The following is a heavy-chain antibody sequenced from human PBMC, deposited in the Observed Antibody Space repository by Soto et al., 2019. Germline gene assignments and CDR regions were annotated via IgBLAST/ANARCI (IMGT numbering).Heavy chain of an antibody. Sequence: GGSLRLSCAASGFTFSTYWMDWVRQTPGKGLEWVANINQDGSEKHYVDSVKGRFTISRDNAKNSLYLQMSSPTAEDSALYYCSPSLDYWGQGTLVTVSS. J-gene: IGHJ4*02. V-gene: IGHV3-7*01. CDR3: SPSLDY. CDR2: INQDGSEK. CDR1: GFTFSTYW.